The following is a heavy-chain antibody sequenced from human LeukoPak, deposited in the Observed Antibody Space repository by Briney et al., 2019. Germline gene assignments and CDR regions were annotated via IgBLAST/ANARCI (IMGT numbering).Heavy chain of an antibody. D-gene: IGHD6-6*01. CDR1: GYTFTSYY. V-gene: IGHV1-46*01. CDR2: INPSGGST. J-gene: IGHJ1*01. CDR3: ARAEYSSSSGSYFQH. Sequence: GASVKVSCKASGYTFTSYYMHWVRQAPGQGLEWMGIINPSGGSTSYAQKFQGRVTMTRDMSTSTVYMELSSLRSEDTAVYYCARAEYSSSSGSYFQHWGQGTLVTVSS.